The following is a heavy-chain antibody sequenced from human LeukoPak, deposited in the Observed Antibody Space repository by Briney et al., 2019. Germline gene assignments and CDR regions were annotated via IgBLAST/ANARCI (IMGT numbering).Heavy chain of an antibody. CDR3: ARDPAVAATHFDY. Sequence: GGSLRLSCAASGFTFSSYAMHWVRQAPGKGLERVAVISYDGSNKYYADSVKGRFTISRDNSKNTLYLQMNSLRAEDTAVYYCARDPAVAATHFDYWGQGTLVTVSS. CDR2: ISYDGSNK. D-gene: IGHD2-15*01. J-gene: IGHJ4*02. V-gene: IGHV3-30-3*01. CDR1: GFTFSSYA.